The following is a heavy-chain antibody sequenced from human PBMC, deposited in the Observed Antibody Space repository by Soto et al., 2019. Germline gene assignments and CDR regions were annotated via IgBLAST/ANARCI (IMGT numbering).Heavy chain of an antibody. CDR1: GFSFSNTW. CDR2: VNSDGSNT. J-gene: IGHJ6*02. D-gene: IGHD2-8*02. CDR3: AKAWSYGLDV. V-gene: IGHV3-74*01. Sequence: GSLRLSCVASGFSFSNTWMHWVRQAPGKGRVWVAHVNSDGSNTSYADFVKGRFTVSRDNARNTVYLQMNSLRADEPAVYFCAKAWSYGLDVWGQGTTVTVSS.